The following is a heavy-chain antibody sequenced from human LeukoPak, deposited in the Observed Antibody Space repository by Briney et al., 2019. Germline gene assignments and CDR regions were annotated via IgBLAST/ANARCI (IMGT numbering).Heavy chain of an antibody. CDR1: GGSISSYY. D-gene: IGHD6-6*01. J-gene: IGHJ4*02. Sequence: SETLSLTRTVSGGSISSYYWSWIRQPPGKGLEWIGYIYYSGSTNYSPSLKSRVTISVDTSKNQFSLKLSSVTAADTAVYYCARDRIAARYFDYWGQGTLVTVSS. CDR2: IYYSGST. CDR3: ARDRIAARYFDY. V-gene: IGHV4-59*01.